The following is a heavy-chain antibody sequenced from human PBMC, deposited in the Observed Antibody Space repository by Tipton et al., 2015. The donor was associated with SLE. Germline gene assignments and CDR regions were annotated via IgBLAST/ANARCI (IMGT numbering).Heavy chain of an antibody. CDR3: VKSVVVVSPRDYYYYMDV. J-gene: IGHJ6*03. CDR1: GVSISSGSSS. Sequence: LRLSCTVSGVSISSGSSSWNWVRQPAGKGLEWIGLIYNSGITNYNPSLQSRVTLSVDMSKNQFSLRLSSVTAADTGVYYCVKSVVVVSPRDYYYYMDVWGKGTTVTVSS. D-gene: IGHD2-15*01. CDR2: IYNSGIT. V-gene: IGHV4-61*02.